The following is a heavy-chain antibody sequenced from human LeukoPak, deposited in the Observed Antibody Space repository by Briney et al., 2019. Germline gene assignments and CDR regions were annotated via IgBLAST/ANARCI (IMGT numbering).Heavy chain of an antibody. CDR1: GFTFNSYS. V-gene: IGHV3-21*01. Sequence: GGSLRLSCAASGFTFNSYSMNWVRQAPGKGLEWVSSISSSSSYIYYADSVKGRFTISRDNAKNSLYLQMNSLRAEDTAVYYCARDGSSVPYNWFDPWGQGTLVTVSS. D-gene: IGHD6-6*01. CDR2: ISSSSSYI. J-gene: IGHJ5*02. CDR3: ARDGSSVPYNWFDP.